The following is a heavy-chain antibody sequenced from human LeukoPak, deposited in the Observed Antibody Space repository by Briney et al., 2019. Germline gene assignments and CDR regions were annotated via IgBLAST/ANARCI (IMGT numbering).Heavy chain of an antibody. CDR2: INPNSGGT. J-gene: IGHJ4*02. CDR3: ARLRDGSGSFDY. CDR1: GYTFTVYY. V-gene: IGHV1-2*02. D-gene: IGHD3-10*01. Sequence: ASVKVSCKASGYTFTVYYMNWVRLVPGQGLEWLGWINPNSGGTNYAQKFQGRVTMTRDTSISTAYMELSRLTSDDTAVYYCARLRDGSGSFDYWGQGTLVTVSS.